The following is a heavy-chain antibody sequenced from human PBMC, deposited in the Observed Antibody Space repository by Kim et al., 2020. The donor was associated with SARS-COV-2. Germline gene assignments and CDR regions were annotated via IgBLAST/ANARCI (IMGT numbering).Heavy chain of an antibody. Sequence: SVHGRFTIRRHKAKHTLYLQMNSLRAEDTAVYYCAKDLTAAAGTPGFFDYWGQGTLVTVSS. D-gene: IGHD6-13*01. V-gene: IGHV3-23*01. J-gene: IGHJ4*02. CDR3: AKDLTAAAGTPGFFDY.